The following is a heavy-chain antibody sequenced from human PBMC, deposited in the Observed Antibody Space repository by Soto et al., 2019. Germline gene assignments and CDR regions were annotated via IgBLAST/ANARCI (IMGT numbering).Heavy chain of an antibody. CDR2: IHPGDSDT. V-gene: IGHV5-51*01. J-gene: IGHJ5*02. Sequence: VGSLKISCKGSVYSFTGYVIGWVRQMPGKGLGWMGIIHPGDSDTRYSPSCQGQVTISADKSTSTPYLQWRSLKASANATYYCARHADAAARIVWFDPWGQGTLVTVSS. CDR3: ARHADAAARIVWFDP. CDR1: VYSFTGYV. D-gene: IGHD6-13*01.